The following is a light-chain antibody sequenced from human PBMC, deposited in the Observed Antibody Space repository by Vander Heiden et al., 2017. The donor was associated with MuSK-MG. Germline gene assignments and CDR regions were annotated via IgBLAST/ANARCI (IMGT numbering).Light chain of an antibody. Sequence: DIQLTQSPSFLSASVGDRVTITCRASQAVNINLDWYQQKPGKAPNLLIYGASTLQSGVPSRFSGSGSGTEFTLTISSLQPEDFATYYCQQLRSYPLTFGGGTKVXI. V-gene: IGKV1-9*01. CDR1: QAVNIN. CDR3: QQLRSYPLT. CDR2: GAS. J-gene: IGKJ4*01.